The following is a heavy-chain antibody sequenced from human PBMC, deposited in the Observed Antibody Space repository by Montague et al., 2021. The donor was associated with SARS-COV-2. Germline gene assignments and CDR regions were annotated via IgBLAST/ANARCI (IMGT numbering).Heavy chain of an antibody. Sequence: SETLSLTCSVSGGSVSSYYWSWIRQSPGKGLEWIGYIFHGGITDYNPSLKSRVTISADMSKNQFSLQLNSVTAADSAVYYCARTEYDWNDWFDPWGQGTLVTVSS. D-gene: IGHD1-20*01. CDR1: GGSVSSYY. V-gene: IGHV4-59*02. J-gene: IGHJ5*02. CDR2: IFHGGIT. CDR3: ARTEYDWNDWFDP.